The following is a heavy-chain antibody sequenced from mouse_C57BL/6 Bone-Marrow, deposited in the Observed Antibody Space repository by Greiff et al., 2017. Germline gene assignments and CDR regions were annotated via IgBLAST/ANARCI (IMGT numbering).Heavy chain of an antibody. CDR1: GYTFTDYE. CDR2: IDPETGGT. D-gene: IGHD2-2*01. J-gene: IGHJ2*01. CDR3: STMVTTGNFDD. Sequence: QVQLQPSGAELVRPGASVTLSCKASGYTFTDYELHWVKQTPVHGLEWIGAIDPETGGTAYNQKFKGKAILTADKSSSTAYMELRSLTSEDSAVYYGSTMVTTGNFDDWGQGTTLTGSS. V-gene: IGHV1-15*01.